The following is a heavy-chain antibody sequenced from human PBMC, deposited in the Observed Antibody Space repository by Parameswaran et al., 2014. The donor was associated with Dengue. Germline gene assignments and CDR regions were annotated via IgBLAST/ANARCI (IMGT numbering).Heavy chain of an antibody. D-gene: IGHD3-22*01. J-gene: IGHJ3*02. Sequence: VRQAPGKGLEWVSGISGTGLSTYYADSVKGRFTISRDNSKNTLYLQMSSLRAEDTAVYYCAKESLPITMTLSDAFDIWGQGTMVTVSS. CDR3: AKESLPITMTLSDAFDI. CDR2: ISGTGLST. V-gene: IGHV3-23*01.